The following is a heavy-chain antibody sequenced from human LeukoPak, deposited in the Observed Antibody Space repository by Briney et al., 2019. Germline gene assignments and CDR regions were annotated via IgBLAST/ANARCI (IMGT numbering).Heavy chain of an antibody. CDR3: ARVRGAGVPCDY. Sequence: GASVKVSCKASGYTFTGYYMHWVRLAPGQGLEWMGWINPNSGGTNYAQKFQGRVTMTRDTSISTAYMELSRLRSDDTAVYYCARVRGAGVPCDYWGQGTLVTVSS. J-gene: IGHJ4*02. V-gene: IGHV1-2*02. D-gene: IGHD3-10*01. CDR2: INPNSGGT. CDR1: GYTFTGYY.